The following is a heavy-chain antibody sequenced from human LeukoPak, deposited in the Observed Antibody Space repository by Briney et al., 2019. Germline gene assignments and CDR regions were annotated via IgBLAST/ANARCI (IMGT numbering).Heavy chain of an antibody. CDR1: GFTFSSYS. Sequence: GGSLRLSCAASGFTFSSYSMNWVRQAPGKGLEWVSSISSSSSYIYYADSVKGRFTISRDNAKNSLYLQMNSLRAEDTAVYYCAREVDIVATILGNTANDAFDIWGPRDNGHRLF. J-gene: IGHJ3*02. CDR3: AREVDIVATILGNTANDAFDI. CDR2: ISSSSSYI. D-gene: IGHD5-12*01. V-gene: IGHV3-21*01.